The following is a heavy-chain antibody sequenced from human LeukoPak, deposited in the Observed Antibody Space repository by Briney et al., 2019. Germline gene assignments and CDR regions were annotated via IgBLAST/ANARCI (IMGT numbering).Heavy chain of an antibody. CDR3: ARAFGDNVSSAPLIDY. D-gene: IGHD2-21*02. Sequence: GGSLRLSCAASGFTFSNYGMHWVRQAPGEGLEWVAVIWYDGSTKYNPDTVNARFTISRDNSKNTLYLQMNSLRAEDAAVYYCARAFGDNVSSAPLIDYWGQGSLVTVSS. V-gene: IGHV3-33*01. CDR1: GFTFSNYG. CDR2: IWYDGSTK. J-gene: IGHJ4*02.